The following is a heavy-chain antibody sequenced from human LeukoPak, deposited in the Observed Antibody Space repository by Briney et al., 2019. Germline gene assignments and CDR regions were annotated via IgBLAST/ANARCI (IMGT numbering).Heavy chain of an antibody. CDR3: ARTYCSGGSCLSWFDP. J-gene: IGHJ5*02. D-gene: IGHD2-15*01. CDR2: MNPNSGNT. Sequence: EASVKVSCKASGYTFTSYDINWVRQATGQGLEWMGWMNPNSGNTGYAQKFQGRVTMTRNTSISTDYIELSSLRSEDTAVYYCARTYCSGGSCLSWFDPWGQGTLVTVSS. V-gene: IGHV1-8*01. CDR1: GYTFTSYD.